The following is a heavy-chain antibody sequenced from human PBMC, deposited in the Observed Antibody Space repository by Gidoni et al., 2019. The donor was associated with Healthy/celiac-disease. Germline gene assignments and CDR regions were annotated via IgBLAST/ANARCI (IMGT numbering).Heavy chain of an antibody. J-gene: IGHJ6*02. CDR2: IYYSGST. Sequence: QLQLQESGPGLVKPSETLSLTCTVSGGSISSSSYYWGWIRQPPGKGLEWIGSIYYSGSTSYNPSLKSRVTISVDTSKNQFSLKLSSVTAADTAVYYCARLLVVVVAPDYYYYYGMDVWGQGTTVTVSS. CDR3: ARLLVVVVAPDYYYYYGMDV. D-gene: IGHD2-15*01. V-gene: IGHV4-39*01. CDR1: GGSISSSSYY.